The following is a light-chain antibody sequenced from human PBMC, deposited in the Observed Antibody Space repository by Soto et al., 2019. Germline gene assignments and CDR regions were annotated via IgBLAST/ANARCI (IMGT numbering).Light chain of an antibody. CDR1: QDLRNA. V-gene: IGKV1-17*01. CDR3: QHYSSYSPT. Sequence: DIQMTQSPSSLSASVGDRVTMTCRASQDLRNALGWYRQKPGKAPKRLIFNALALESGVPSRFSGSGTGAEYTLTISSLQAEDFATYYCQHYSSYSPTFGQGTKVDIK. CDR2: NAL. J-gene: IGKJ1*01.